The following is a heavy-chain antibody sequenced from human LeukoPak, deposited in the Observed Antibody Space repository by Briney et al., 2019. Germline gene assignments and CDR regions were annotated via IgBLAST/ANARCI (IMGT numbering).Heavy chain of an antibody. CDR3: ARDYYMGIVDQ. J-gene: IGHJ5*02. D-gene: IGHD3-22*01. CDR1: GFTFNNYA. Sequence: GGSLRLSCAASGFTFNNYAMSWVRQAPGKGLVWVSVISKDGSTSIYADSVRGRLTISRDNAKNTLYLQMNSLRVEDTSVYYCARDYYMGIVDQWGQGTRVTVSS. V-gene: IGHV3-74*01. CDR2: ISKDGSTS.